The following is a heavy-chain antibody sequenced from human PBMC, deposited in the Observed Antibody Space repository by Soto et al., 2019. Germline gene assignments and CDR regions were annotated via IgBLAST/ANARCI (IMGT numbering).Heavy chain of an antibody. D-gene: IGHD2-8*02. J-gene: IGHJ3*02. V-gene: IGHV1-69*02. CDR2: IIPVIGLT. CDR1: GGTFTTYT. Sequence: QVQLVQSGAEVKKPGSSVRVSCTVSGGTFTTYTIDWVRQAPGQGLEWMGRIIPVIGLTHYGLPGRVTITADKSTSTAYLELSGLKSEDTAMYYCAKNLAGTDQNAYDIWGQGTMVTVSS. CDR3: AKNLAGTDQNAYDI.